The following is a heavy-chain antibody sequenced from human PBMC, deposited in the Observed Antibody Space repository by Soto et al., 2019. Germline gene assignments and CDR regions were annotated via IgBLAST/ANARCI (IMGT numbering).Heavy chain of an antibody. V-gene: IGHV1-2*02. Sequence: ASVKVSCKASGYTFTGYYMHWVRQAPGQGLEWMGWINPNSGGTNYAQKFQGRVTMTRDTPISTAYMELSRLRSDDTAVYYCARGSGVGSGYGMDVWGQGTTVTVSS. D-gene: IGHD6-25*01. CDR3: ARGSGVGSGYGMDV. CDR1: GYTFTGYY. CDR2: INPNSGGT. J-gene: IGHJ6*02.